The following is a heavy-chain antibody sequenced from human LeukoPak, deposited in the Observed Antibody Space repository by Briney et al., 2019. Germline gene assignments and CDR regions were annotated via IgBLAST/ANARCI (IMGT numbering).Heavy chain of an antibody. J-gene: IGHJ4*02. V-gene: IGHV1-18*01. D-gene: IGHD2-8*01. CDR2: ISAYNGNT. Sequence: ASVKVSCKASGYTFTSYGISWVRQAPGQGLEWMGWISAYNGNTNYAQKLQGRVTMTTDTSTSTAYMELRSLRSDDTAVYYCARDRRYCTNGVCYRFDYRGQGTLVTVSS. CDR1: GYTFTSYG. CDR3: ARDRRYCTNGVCYRFDY.